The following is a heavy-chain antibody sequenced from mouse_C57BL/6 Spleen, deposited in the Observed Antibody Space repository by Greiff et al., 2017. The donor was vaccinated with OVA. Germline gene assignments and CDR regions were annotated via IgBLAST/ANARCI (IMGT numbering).Heavy chain of an antibody. J-gene: IGHJ3*01. V-gene: IGHV1-50*01. Sequence: QVQLQQSGAELVKPGASVKLSCKASGYTFTSYWMQWVKQRPGQGLEWIGEIGPSDSYTNYNQKFKGQATLSIDKASSTDYMQLSSQTAEDSAVYYCAKSWDVRAWFAYWGKGTLVTVSA. CDR1: GYTFTSYW. D-gene: IGHD4-1*01. CDR2: IGPSDSYT. CDR3: AKSWDVRAWFAY.